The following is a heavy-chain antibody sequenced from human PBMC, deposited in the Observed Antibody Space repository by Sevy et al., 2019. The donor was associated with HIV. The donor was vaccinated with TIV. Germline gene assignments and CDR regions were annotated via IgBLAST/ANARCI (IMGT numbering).Heavy chain of an antibody. CDR2: VYYSGSA. CDR1: GDSITSNNYY. D-gene: IGHD3-22*01. Sequence: SETLSLSCTVSGDSITSNNYYWGWIRQPPGKGLEWIGSVYYSGSAYYNPSLKSRLAMSVDTATSEFSLRLTSVTAADMGVYHCARHRTYGGRGYFPYYFDSWGQGTPVTVSS. V-gene: IGHV4-39*01. CDR3: ARHRTYGGRGYFPYYFDS. J-gene: IGHJ4*02.